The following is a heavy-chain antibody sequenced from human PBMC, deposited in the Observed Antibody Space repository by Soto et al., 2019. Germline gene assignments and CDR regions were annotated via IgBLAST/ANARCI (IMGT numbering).Heavy chain of an antibody. V-gene: IGHV3-21*01. Sequence: GGSLRLSCAASGFTFSSYSMNWVRQAPGKGLEWVSSISSSSSYIYYADSVKGRFTISRDNAKNPLYLQMNSLRAEDTAVYYCARDLNDAFDIWGQGTMVTVSS. CDR2: ISSSSSYI. CDR3: ARDLNDAFDI. J-gene: IGHJ3*02. CDR1: GFTFSSYS.